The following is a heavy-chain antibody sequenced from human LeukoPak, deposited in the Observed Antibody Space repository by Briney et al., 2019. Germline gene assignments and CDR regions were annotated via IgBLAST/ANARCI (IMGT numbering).Heavy chain of an antibody. CDR3: ARAATGLRIDY. V-gene: IGHV3-21*01. Sequence: PGGSLRLSCAASGFTFSSYSMNWVRPAPGNGLEWVSSISSSSSYIYYADSVKGRFTISRDNAKNSLYLQMNSLRAEDTAVYYCARAATGLRIDYWGQGTLVTVSS. CDR1: GFTFSSYS. J-gene: IGHJ4*02. CDR2: ISSSSSYI. D-gene: IGHD4-17*01.